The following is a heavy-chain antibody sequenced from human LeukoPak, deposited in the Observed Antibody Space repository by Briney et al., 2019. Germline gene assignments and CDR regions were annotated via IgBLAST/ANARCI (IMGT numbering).Heavy chain of an antibody. CDR1: GFPFSSCN. D-gene: IGHD6-19*01. CDR3: AKETSSGWSEPDF. CDR2: IKWDGTTT. J-gene: IGHJ4*02. V-gene: IGHV3-43*01. Sequence: GGSLRLSCAASGFPFSSCNMHWVRQPPGKGLEWVSLIKWDGTTTFYADSVKARFTISRDNSKNSLYLQMNSLRSDDTAFYYCAKETSSGWSEPDFWGQGTLVTVSS.